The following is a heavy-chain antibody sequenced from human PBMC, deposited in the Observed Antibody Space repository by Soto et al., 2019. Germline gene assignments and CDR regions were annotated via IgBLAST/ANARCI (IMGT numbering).Heavy chain of an antibody. CDR1: GGTFSSYA. CDR3: ARKATMVRGVIITSPAWYYYYGMDV. J-gene: IGHJ6*02. CDR2: IIPIFGTA. Sequence: GASVKVSCKASGGTFSSYAISWVRQAPGQGLEWMGGIIPIFGTANYAQKFQGRVTITADESTSTAYIELSSLRSEDTAVYYCARKATMVRGVIITSPAWYYYYGMDVWGQGTTVTVSS. V-gene: IGHV1-69*13. D-gene: IGHD3-10*01.